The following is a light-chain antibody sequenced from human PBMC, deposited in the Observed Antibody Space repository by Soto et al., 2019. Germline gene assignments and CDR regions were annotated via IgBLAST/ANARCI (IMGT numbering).Light chain of an antibody. V-gene: IGKV2-30*01. Sequence: DVVMTQSPLSLPVTLGQPASISCRSSQSLVYSDGNTYLNWFQQRPGQSPRRLIYKVSNRDSGVPDRVSGSGSGTDFTLKISRVEAEDVGVYYCMQGTHWPLTFGQGTKLEIK. CDR2: KVS. CDR3: MQGTHWPLT. CDR1: QSLVYSDGNTY. J-gene: IGKJ2*01.